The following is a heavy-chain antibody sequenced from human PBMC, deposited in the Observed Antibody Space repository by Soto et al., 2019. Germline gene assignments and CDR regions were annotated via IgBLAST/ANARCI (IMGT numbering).Heavy chain of an antibody. CDR3: ARDSANPAEFDY. CDR2: ISSSSSYI. D-gene: IGHD6-19*01. CDR1: GFTFSSYS. V-gene: IGHV3-21*01. Sequence: PGGSLRLSCAASGFTFSSYSMNWVRQAPGKGLEWVSSISSSSSYIYYADSVKGRFTISRDNAKNSPYLQMNSLRAEDTAVYYCARDSANPAEFDYWGQGTLVTVSS. J-gene: IGHJ4*02.